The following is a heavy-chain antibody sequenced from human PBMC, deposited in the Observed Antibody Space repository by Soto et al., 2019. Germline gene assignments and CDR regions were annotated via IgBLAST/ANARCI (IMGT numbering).Heavy chain of an antibody. J-gene: IGHJ6*02. Sequence: GASVKVSCKASGYTFTSYAMHWVRQAPGQRLEWMGWINAGNGNTKYSQKFQGRVTITRDTSASTAYMELSSLRSEDTAVYYCARDSLEWLFAQTYYYYGMGVWGQGTTVTVSS. CDR1: GYTFTSYA. CDR3: ARDSLEWLFAQTYYYYGMGV. CDR2: INAGNGNT. V-gene: IGHV1-3*01. D-gene: IGHD3-3*01.